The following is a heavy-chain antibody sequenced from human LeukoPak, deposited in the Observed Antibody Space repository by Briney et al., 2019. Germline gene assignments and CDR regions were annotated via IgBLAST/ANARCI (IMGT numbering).Heavy chain of an antibody. Sequence: GRSLRLSCAASGFRFSSYGMHWVRQAPGKGLEWVAVISYDESNKFYEDSVKGRFTISRDNAKNSLYLQMNSLRAEDRAVYYCARGGGSNRYGYAFDIWGQGTVVTVSS. D-gene: IGHD2-15*01. J-gene: IGHJ3*02. CDR3: ARGGGSNRYGYAFDI. CDR2: ISYDESNK. CDR1: GFRFSSYG. V-gene: IGHV3-30*03.